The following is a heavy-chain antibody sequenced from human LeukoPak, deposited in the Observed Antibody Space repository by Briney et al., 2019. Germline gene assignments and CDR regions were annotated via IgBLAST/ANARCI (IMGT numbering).Heavy chain of an antibody. CDR1: GGSINSGNYY. Sequence: SETLSLTCTVSGGSINSGNYYWNWIRQPAGKGLEWIGRIYTSGSTNFNPSLKSRVSISVDTSKNEFSLKLSSVTAADTAVYYCARHYYYDSSGSRDAFDIWGQGTMVTVSS. CDR3: ARHYYYDSSGSRDAFDI. CDR2: IYTSGST. D-gene: IGHD3-22*01. J-gene: IGHJ3*02. V-gene: IGHV4-61*02.